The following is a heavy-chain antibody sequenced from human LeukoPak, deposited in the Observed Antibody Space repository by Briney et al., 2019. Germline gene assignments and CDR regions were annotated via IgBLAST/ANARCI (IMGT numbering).Heavy chain of an antibody. D-gene: IGHD5-12*01. J-gene: IGHJ4*02. CDR1: GFSLSNSA. CDR3: AKGAYDYIEMGYFDY. Sequence: PGGSLRLPCAASGFSLSNSAMSWVRQAPGKGLEWVSLIIASSGSTFYADSVKGRLTISRDNSKNTLYLQMNSLRAEDTAVYYCAKGAYDYIEMGYFDYWGQGTQVTVSS. CDR2: IIASSGST. V-gene: IGHV3-23*01.